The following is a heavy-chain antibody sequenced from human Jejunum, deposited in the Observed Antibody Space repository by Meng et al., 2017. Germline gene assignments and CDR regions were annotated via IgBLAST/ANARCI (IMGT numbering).Heavy chain of an antibody. D-gene: IGHD2-8*01. CDR3: ARGPCTSLTCCGLDY. Sequence: GGSLRLSCTVSGGSVFTSSYYWVWIRQPPGKGLEWISYISHTDNTVNYAASVRGRFTISRDNAKNSLYLQMSSLRADDTAIYYCARGPCTSLTCCGLDYWGQGALVTVSS. V-gene: IGHV3-48*03. J-gene: IGHJ4*02. CDR1: GGSVFTSSYY. CDR2: ISHTDNTV.